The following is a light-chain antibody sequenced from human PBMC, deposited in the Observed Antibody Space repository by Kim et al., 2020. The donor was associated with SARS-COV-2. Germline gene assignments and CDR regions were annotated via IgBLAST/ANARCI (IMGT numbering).Light chain of an antibody. CDR1: SGYSQYK. Sequence: CALSSGYSQYKVDWYQQKPGKGPRFVMRVDTGGIVGSKGDGIPNRFSVLGSGLNRYLTIKNIQEEDEGDYRCGADHGSGNDFLWVFGGGTQLTVL. CDR2: VDTGGIVG. J-gene: IGLJ3*02. V-gene: IGLV9-49*01. CDR3: GADHGSGNDFLWV.